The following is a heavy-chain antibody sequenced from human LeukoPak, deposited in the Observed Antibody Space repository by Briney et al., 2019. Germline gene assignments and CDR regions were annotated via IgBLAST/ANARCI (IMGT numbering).Heavy chain of an antibody. CDR3: ARDWNQLGVSNWFDP. CDR2: ISSSSSYI. V-gene: IGHV3-21*01. D-gene: IGHD1-14*01. Sequence: GGSLRLSCAASGFTFSSYSMNWVRQAPGKGLGWVSSISSSSSYIYYADSVRGRFTISRDNAKNSLYLQMHSLRAEDTAVYYCARDWNQLGVSNWFDPWGQGTLVTVSS. J-gene: IGHJ5*02. CDR1: GFTFSSYS.